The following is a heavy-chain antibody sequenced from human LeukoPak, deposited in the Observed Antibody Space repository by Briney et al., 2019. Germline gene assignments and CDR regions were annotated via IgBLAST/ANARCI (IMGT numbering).Heavy chain of an antibody. Sequence: GASVKVSCKASGYTFTSYGISWVRQAPGQGLEWMGWINPNSGGTNYAQKFQGWVTMTRDTSISTAYMELSRLRSDDTAVYYCARDRGSTNWNDARDAFDIWGQGTMVTVSS. CDR3: ARDRGSTNWNDARDAFDI. V-gene: IGHV1-2*04. CDR1: GYTFTSYG. CDR2: INPNSGGT. D-gene: IGHD1-1*01. J-gene: IGHJ3*02.